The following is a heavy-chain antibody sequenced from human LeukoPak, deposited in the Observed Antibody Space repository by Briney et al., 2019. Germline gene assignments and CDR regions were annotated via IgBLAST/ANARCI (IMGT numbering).Heavy chain of an antibody. D-gene: IGHD1-26*01. Sequence: ASVRVSCKASGNTFAGYYVHWVRQAPGQGLEWTGWINTHSGATNYAQHFQGRVTMTTDTSVTTAYMDLDGLKSDDAAVYFCARGPIGGLRKGFDIWGQGTLVTVSS. CDR1: GNTFAGYY. CDR3: ARGPIGGLRKGFDI. V-gene: IGHV1-2*02. J-gene: IGHJ4*02. CDR2: INTHSGAT.